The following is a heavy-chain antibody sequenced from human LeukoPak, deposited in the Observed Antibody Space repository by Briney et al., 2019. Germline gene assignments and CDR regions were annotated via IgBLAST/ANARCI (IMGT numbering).Heavy chain of an antibody. CDR2: IS. CDR1: GFSFSSYE. V-gene: IGHV3-48*03. Sequence: PGGPLRLSCVASGFSFSSYEMNWVRQAPGKGLEWVSYISAMKGRFTISRDNAENSLYLQMNSLRAEDTAVYYCARPFVWGLATQGLDYWGQGTLVTVSS. J-gene: IGHJ4*02. CDR3: ARPFVWGLATQGLDY. D-gene: IGHD3-16*01.